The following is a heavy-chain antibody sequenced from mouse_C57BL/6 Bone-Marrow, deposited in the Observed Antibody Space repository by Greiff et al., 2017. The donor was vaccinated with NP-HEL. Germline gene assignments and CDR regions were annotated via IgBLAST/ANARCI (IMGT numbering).Heavy chain of an antibody. Sequence: QVQLQQSGPGLVQPSQSLSITCTASGFSLTSYGVHWVRQSPGQGLEWLGVIWSGGSTDYNAAFIPRLSISKDNSKSEVFFKMNSQQDDDTAIYYCTRRDGYDNYFDYWGQGTTLTVSS. CDR3: TRRDGYDNYFDY. CDR2: IWSGGST. D-gene: IGHD2-2*01. CDR1: GFSLTSYG. J-gene: IGHJ2*01. V-gene: IGHV2-2*01.